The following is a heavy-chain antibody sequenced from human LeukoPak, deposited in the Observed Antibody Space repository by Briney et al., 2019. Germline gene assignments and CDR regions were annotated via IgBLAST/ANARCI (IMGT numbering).Heavy chain of an antibody. CDR3: ARAPGGWQNY. V-gene: IGHV3-30-3*01. CDR1: GFTFSSYA. J-gene: IGHJ4*02. Sequence: PGRSLRLSCAASGFTFSSYAMHWVRQAPGKGLEWVAVISYDGSNKYYADSVKGRFTISRDNSKNTLYLQMNSLRAEDTAVYYCARAPGGWQNYWGQGTLVTVSS. CDR2: ISYDGSNK. D-gene: IGHD6-19*01.